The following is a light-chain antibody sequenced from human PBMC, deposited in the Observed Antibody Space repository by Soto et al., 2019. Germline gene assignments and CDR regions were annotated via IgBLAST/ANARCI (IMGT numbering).Light chain of an antibody. CDR2: GAS. J-gene: IGKJ1*01. V-gene: IGKV3-20*01. CDR3: QQYETYLKT. CDR1: QSVSNNY. Sequence: EIVLTQSPGSLSLSPGERATLSCRASQSVSNNYLAWYQQKPGQAPRLLIYGASNRATGIPDRFSGSGSGTEFTLTISRVQPEDFATYYCQQYETYLKTFGQGTKVDIK.